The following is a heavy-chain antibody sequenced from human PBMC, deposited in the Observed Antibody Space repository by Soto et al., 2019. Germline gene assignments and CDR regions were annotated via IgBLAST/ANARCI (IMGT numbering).Heavy chain of an antibody. CDR3: ARVSTTYSLRGVSIAVAGSFDY. CDR2: INPNSGGT. V-gene: IGHV1-2*04. CDR1: GYTFTGYY. J-gene: IGHJ4*02. D-gene: IGHD6-13*01. Sequence: ASVKVSCKASGYTFTGYYMHWVRQAPGQGLEWMGWINPNSGGTNYAQKFQGWVTMTRDTSTSTAYMELSRLRSDDTAVYYCARVSTTYSLRGVSIAVAGSFDYWGQGTLVTVSS.